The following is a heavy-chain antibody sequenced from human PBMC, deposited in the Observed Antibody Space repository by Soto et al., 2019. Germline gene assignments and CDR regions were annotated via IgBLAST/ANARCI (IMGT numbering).Heavy chain of an antibody. J-gene: IGHJ6*02. CDR3: ARDWGGVGVRGMDV. CDR2: IIPIFGTA. V-gene: IGHV1-69*13. D-gene: IGHD2-15*01. Sequence: GASVKVSCKASGGTFSSYAISWVRQAPGQGLEWMGGIIPIFGTANYAQKFQGRVTITADESTSTAYMELSSLRSEDTAVYYCARDWGGVGVRGMDVWGQGTTVTVSS. CDR1: GGTFSSYA.